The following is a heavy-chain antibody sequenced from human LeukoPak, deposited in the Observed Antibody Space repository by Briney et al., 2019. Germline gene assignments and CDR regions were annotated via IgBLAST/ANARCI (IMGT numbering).Heavy chain of an antibody. CDR1: GYTFTSYG. D-gene: IGHD3-22*01. J-gene: IGHJ6*02. Sequence: ASVKVSCKASGYTFTSYGISWVRQAPGQGLEWMGWISAYNGNTNYAQKLQGRVTMTTDTSTSTAYMELRSLRSDDTAVYYCARRLTDSGGYYPYYYYGMDVWGQGTTVTVSS. CDR2: ISAYNGNT. V-gene: IGHV1-18*01. CDR3: ARRLTDSGGYYPYYYYGMDV.